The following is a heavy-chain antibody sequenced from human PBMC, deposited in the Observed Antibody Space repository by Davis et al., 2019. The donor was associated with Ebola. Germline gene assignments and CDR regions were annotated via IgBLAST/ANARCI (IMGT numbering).Heavy chain of an antibody. V-gene: IGHV4-34*01. CDR2: INHSGST. D-gene: IGHD1-26*01. Sequence: PSETLSLTCAVYGGSFSGYYWSWIRQPPGKGLEWIGEINHSGSTNYNPSLKSRVTISVDTSKNQFSLKLSSVTAADTAVYYCARDSGSYWGDYFDYWGQGTLVTVSS. CDR3: ARDSGSYWGDYFDY. J-gene: IGHJ4*02. CDR1: GGSFSGYY.